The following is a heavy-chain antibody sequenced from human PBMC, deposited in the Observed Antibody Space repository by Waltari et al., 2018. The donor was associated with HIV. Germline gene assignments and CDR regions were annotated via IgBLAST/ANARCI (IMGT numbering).Heavy chain of an antibody. D-gene: IGHD2-2*03. Sequence: EVQLVQSGAEVTKPGESLKISCKASGYSFTTYWIGWVRQMPGKGLEWMGIIEPGASGTEYSPSFQGQGTIAAGKSISTAYRQWSSPKASDTAMDYCAKGMDANQDYCDRWGQGTLVTVSS. V-gene: IGHV5-51*03. CDR3: AKGMDANQDYCDR. CDR2: IEPGASGT. J-gene: IGHJ4*02. CDR1: GYSFTTYW.